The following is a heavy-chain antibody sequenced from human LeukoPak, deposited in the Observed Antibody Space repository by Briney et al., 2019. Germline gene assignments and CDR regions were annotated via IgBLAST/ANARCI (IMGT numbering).Heavy chain of an antibody. CDR2: ISAYNGNT. CDR1: GYTFTSYG. CDR3: ARVHCSSTSCYVQRSFDP. Sequence: ASVKLSCKASGYTFTSYGISWVRQAPGQGLEWMGWISAYNGNTNYAQKLQGRVTMTTDTSTSTAYMELRSLRSDDTAVYYCARVHCSSTSCYVQRSFDPWGQGTLVSVCS. J-gene: IGHJ5*02. D-gene: IGHD2-2*01. V-gene: IGHV1-18*01.